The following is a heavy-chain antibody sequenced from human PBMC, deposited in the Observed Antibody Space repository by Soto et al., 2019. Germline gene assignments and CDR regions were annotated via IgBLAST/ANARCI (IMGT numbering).Heavy chain of an antibody. CDR3: ARVCSGGSCYSESRAFDY. V-gene: IGHV3-21*01. CDR1: GFTFSSYS. Sequence: EVQLVESGGGLVKPGGSLRLSCAASGFTFSSYSMNWVRQAPGKGLEWVSSISSSSYIYYADSVKGRFTISRDNAKNSLYLQMNSLRAEDTAVYYCARVCSGGSCYSESRAFDYWGQGTLVTVSS. J-gene: IGHJ4*02. CDR2: ISSSSYI. D-gene: IGHD2-15*01.